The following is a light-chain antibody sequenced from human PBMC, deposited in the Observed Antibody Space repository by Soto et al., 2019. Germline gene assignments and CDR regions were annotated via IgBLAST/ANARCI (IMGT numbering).Light chain of an antibody. CDR2: GAS. J-gene: IGKJ4*01. Sequence: DIQMTQSSSSLSASVGDRVTITCRASQSMSTYLNWFQQKPGKAPKVLIYGASSLQSGVPSRFSGSGSGTDFTLTISSLQPEDVATYYCQQRYNTPLTFGGGTKVEIK. V-gene: IGKV1-39*01. CDR1: QSMSTY. CDR3: QQRYNTPLT.